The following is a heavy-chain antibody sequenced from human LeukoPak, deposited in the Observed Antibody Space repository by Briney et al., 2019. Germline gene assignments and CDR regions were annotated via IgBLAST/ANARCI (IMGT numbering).Heavy chain of an antibody. J-gene: IGHJ1*01. D-gene: IGHD3-3*01. CDR2: IKSKTDGGTT. CDR1: GFTFSNAW. Sequence: GGSLRLSCAASGFTFSNAWMSWVRQAPGKGLEWVGRIKSKTDGGTTDYAAPVKGRFTISRDDSKNTLYLQVNSLKTEDTAVYYCTTATTYDFWSGYHQYFQHWGQGTLVTVSS. CDR3: TTATTYDFWSGYHQYFQH. V-gene: IGHV3-15*01.